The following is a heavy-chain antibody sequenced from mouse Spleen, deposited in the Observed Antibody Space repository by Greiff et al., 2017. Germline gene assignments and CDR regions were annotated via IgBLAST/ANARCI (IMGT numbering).Heavy chain of an antibody. CDR2: IDPANGNT. J-gene: IGHJ2*01. CDR1: GFTIKNTY. D-gene: IGHD1-1*01. V-gene: IGHV14-3*01. CDR3: AREDGSSWYYFDY. Sequence: VQLQQSVAELVRPGASVKLSCTASGFTIKNTYMHWVKQRPEQGLEWIGRIDPANGNTKYAPKFQGKATITADTSSNTAYLQLSSLTSEDTAIYYCAREDGSSWYYFDYWGQGTTLTVSS.